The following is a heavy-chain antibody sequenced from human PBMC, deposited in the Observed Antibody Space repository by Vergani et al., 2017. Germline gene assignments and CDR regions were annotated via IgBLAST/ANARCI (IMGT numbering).Heavy chain of an antibody. CDR1: GGSISSSSHF. J-gene: IGHJ6*02. CDR2: IYYSGST. CDR3: ARHDSGHYDSSYYGLDV. V-gene: IGHV4-39*01. Sequence: QLQLHKSGPGLVKPSETLSLTCTLSGGSISSSSHFWGWLRQPPGKGLEWIGRIYYSGSTYYNPSLKSRVSISVDTSKNQFSLKLSSVTAADSAVYYCARHDSGHYDSSYYGLDVWGQGTTVTVSS. D-gene: IGHD3-16*01.